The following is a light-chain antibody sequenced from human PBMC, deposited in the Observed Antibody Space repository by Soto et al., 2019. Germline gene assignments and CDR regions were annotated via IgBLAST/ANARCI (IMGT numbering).Light chain of an antibody. Sequence: EIVLTQSPGTRSLSPGEGATLSCRASQNIFSNFLAWYQQKPGQAPRLLIYDASSRATGVPDRFSGSGSGTDLTLTISRLEPEDFAVYYCQQYSSSPPRTFGQGTRVEVK. V-gene: IGKV3-20*01. CDR2: DAS. J-gene: IGKJ1*01. CDR1: QNIFSNF. CDR3: QQYSSSPPRT.